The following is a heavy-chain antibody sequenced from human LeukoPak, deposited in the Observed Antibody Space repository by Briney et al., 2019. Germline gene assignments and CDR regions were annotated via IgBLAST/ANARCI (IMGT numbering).Heavy chain of an antibody. CDR2: TYYRSKWYN. CDR1: GDSVSGNNGA. V-gene: IGHV6-1*01. J-gene: IGHJ4*02. Sequence: SQTLSLTCGISGDSVSGNNGAWNWIRQSPSRGLEWVGRTYYRSKWYNDYATSLQGRITISPDTSKNQFSLHLYSVTPEDTAIYYCARDVGISGWYTFDYWGQGILVTVSS. CDR3: ARDVGISGWYTFDY. D-gene: IGHD6-19*01.